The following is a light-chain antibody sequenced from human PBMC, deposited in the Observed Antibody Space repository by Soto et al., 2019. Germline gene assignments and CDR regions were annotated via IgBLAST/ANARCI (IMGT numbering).Light chain of an antibody. J-gene: IGKJ4*01. CDR3: QQYHTYLT. CDR1: YSIRSW. V-gene: IGKV1-5*01. CDR2: DAS. Sequence: DIQMTQSPSTLSASIGDRVTITCRASYSIRSWLAWYQQRPGRAPKLLIYDASTLESGVPSRFSGSGYGTEFTLTISSLQPDDLATYHCQQYHTYLTFGGGTKVEI.